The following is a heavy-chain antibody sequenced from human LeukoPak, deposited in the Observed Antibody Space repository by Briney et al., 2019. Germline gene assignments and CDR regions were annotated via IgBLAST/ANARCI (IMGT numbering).Heavy chain of an antibody. D-gene: IGHD6-6*01. CDR3: ARDRGAYSSYWVNFDY. Sequence: GSLRLSCAASGFTFSDYYMSWIRQAPGKGLEWVSYISSSGSTIYYADPVKGRFTISRDNAKNSLFLQMNSLRAEDTAVYYCARDRGAYSSYWVNFDYWGQGTLVTVSS. J-gene: IGHJ4*02. V-gene: IGHV3-11*04. CDR2: ISSSGSTI. CDR1: GFTFSDYY.